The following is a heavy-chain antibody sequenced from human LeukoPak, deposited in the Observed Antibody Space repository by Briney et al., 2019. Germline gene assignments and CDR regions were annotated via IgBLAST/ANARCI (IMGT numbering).Heavy chain of an antibody. Sequence: GGSLRLSCAASGFTLSSYWMHWVRQYPGEGLLWVSRISTDGTTNYADSAKGRFSVSRDNTKNTVYLQMNSLRAEDTAVYYCARAARNYDFWSGYYWGQGTLVTVSS. D-gene: IGHD3-3*01. CDR1: GFTLSSYW. J-gene: IGHJ4*02. CDR2: ISTDGTT. V-gene: IGHV3-74*01. CDR3: ARAARNYDFWSGYY.